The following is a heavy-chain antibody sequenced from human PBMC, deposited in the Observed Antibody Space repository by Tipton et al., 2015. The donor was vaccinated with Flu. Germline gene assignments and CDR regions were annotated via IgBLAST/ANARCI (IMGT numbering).Heavy chain of an antibody. J-gene: IGHJ4*02. CDR3: ARDRWEYASGFDS. Sequence: TLSLTCTASGYSISSGYYWGWIRQPPGKGLEWIGSIYHTGTTSYNPSLKSRVVISVDTSKNQFSLKLTSVTAADTAVYYCARDRWEYASGFDSWGQGTLVTVSP. D-gene: IGHD2-2*01. V-gene: IGHV4-38-2*02. CDR2: IYHTGTT. CDR1: GYSISSGYY.